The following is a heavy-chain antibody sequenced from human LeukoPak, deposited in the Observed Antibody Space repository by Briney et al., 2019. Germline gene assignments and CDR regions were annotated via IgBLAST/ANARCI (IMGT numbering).Heavy chain of an antibody. D-gene: IGHD3-3*01. J-gene: IGHJ5*02. Sequence: KPSETLSVTCTVSGGSISSGTFFWAWIRQPPGKGLEWIGSIHHVGSTYYNPSLRSRVTMSLDTSKHQFSLKLTSVTAADTAVYYCARHAYYDFVTGLFDPWGQGTLVTVSS. CDR3: ARHAYYDFVTGLFDP. CDR1: GGSISSGTFF. V-gene: IGHV4-39*01. CDR2: IHHVGST.